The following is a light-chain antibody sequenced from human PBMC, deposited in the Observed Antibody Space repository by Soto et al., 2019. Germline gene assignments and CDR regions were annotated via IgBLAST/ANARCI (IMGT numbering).Light chain of an antibody. CDR2: GAS. CDR1: QSVSSN. J-gene: IGKJ4*01. Sequence: EIVMTQSPATLSVSPGERATLSCRASQSVSSNLVWYQQKPGQAPRLLIYGASTRATGIPARFSGSGSGTEFTLTTNSLQSEDFAVYYCQQYNYWVTFGGGTKVEI. CDR3: QQYNYWVT. V-gene: IGKV3-15*01.